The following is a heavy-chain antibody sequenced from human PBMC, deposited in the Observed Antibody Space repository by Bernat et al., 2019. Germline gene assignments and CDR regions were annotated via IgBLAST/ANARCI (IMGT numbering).Heavy chain of an antibody. CDR1: GYTFTSYG. V-gene: IGHV1-18*01. J-gene: IGHJ6*03. CDR2: ISAYNGNT. CDR3: AGLWDRGHREGGYYYMDV. Sequence: QVQLVQSGAEVKKPGASVKVSCKASGYTFTSYGISWVRQAPGQGLEWMGWISAYNGNTNYAQKLQGRVTMTTDTTTSTAYMELRSLRSDDTAVYYCAGLWDRGHREGGYYYMDVWGKGTTVTVS. D-gene: IGHD1-26*01.